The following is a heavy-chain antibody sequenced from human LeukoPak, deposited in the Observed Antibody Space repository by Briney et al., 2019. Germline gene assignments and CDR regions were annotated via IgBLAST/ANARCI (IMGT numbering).Heavy chain of an antibody. J-gene: IGHJ4*02. CDR3: ARDGGDGYNYDFDY. CDR1: GYTLTELS. CDR2: FDPEDGET. D-gene: IGHD5-24*01. Sequence: ASVKVSCKVSGYTLTELSMHWVRQAPGKGLEWMGGFDPEDGETIYAQKFQGRVTMTRDTSISTAYMELSRLRSDDTAVYYCARDGGDGYNYDFDYWGQGTLVTVSS. V-gene: IGHV1-24*01.